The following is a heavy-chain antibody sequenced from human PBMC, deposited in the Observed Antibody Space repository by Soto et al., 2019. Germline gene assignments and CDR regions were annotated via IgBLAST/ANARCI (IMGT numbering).Heavy chain of an antibody. Sequence: GGSLRLSCAASGFTFSSYGMHWVRQAPGKGLEWVAVIWYDGSNKYYADSVKGRFTISRDNCKNSLYLQMNSLRAEDTALYYCARGRSTWGQGTMVTVSS. CDR1: GFTFSSYG. CDR3: ARGRST. V-gene: IGHV3-33*01. J-gene: IGHJ3*01. CDR2: IWYDGSNK.